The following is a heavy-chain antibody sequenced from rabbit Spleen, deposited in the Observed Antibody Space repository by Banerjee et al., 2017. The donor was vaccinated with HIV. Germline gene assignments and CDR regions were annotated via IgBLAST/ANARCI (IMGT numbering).Heavy chain of an antibody. V-gene: IGHV1S45*01. Sequence: QEQLEESGGGLVQPEGSLTLACTASGFSFSSSYYMCWVRQAPGKGLEWIACIDTGFGVTPFCASGAKGRFTTAKPASTTLTLSMTSSTAVDTVTSFCGAFVDYDGVFNSWGPGTLGTVS. CDR2: IDTGFGVTP. CDR3: GAFVDYDGVFNS. CDR1: GFSFSSSYY. D-gene: IGHD2-1*01. J-gene: IGHJ4*01.